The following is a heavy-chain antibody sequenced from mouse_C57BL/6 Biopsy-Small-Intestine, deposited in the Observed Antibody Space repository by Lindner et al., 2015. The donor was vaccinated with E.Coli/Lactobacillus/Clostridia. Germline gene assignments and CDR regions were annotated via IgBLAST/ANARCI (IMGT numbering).Heavy chain of an antibody. Sequence: VQLQESGAELMKPGASVKLSCKATGYTFTGYWIEWVKQRPGHGLEWIGEILPGSGNTNYNEKFKGKATFTADTSSNTAYMQLSSLTTEDSAIYYCARGFDGYYYAMDYWGQGTSVTVSS. CDR1: GYTFTGYW. J-gene: IGHJ4*01. V-gene: IGHV1-9*01. D-gene: IGHD2-3*01. CDR2: ILPGSGNT. CDR3: ARGFDGYYYAMDY.